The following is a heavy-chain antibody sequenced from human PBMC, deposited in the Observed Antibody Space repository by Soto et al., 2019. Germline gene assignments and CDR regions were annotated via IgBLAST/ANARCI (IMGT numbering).Heavy chain of an antibody. CDR1: GFSLSTSGVG. CDR2: IYWDDDK. Sequence: QITLKESGPTLVKPTQTLTLTCTFSGFSLSTSGVGVGWIRQPPGKALEWLALIYWDDDKRYSPSLKSRLTITKDTSKNQVVLTMTNMDPVDTATYYCAHRDYDSSGYFREFDYWGQGTLVTVSS. D-gene: IGHD3-22*01. J-gene: IGHJ4*02. V-gene: IGHV2-5*02. CDR3: AHRDYDSSGYFREFDY.